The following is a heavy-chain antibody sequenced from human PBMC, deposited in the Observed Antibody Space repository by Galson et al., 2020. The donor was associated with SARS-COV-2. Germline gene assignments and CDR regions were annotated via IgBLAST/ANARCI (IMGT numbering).Heavy chain of an antibody. CDR2: IYYSGST. D-gene: IGHD3-3*01. Sequence: SETLSLTCTVSGDSISSYYWSWIRQPPGKGLEWIGYIYYSGSTNYNPSLKSRVTISVDTSKNQFSLKLSSVTAADTAVYYCARVEVGTIFGVVQWFDPWGQGTLVTVSS. J-gene: IGHJ5*02. CDR1: GDSISSYY. CDR3: ARVEVGTIFGVVQWFDP. V-gene: IGHV4-59*01.